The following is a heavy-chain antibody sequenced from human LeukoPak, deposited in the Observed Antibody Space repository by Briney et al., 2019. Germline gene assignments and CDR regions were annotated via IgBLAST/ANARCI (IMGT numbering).Heavy chain of an antibody. J-gene: IGHJ4*02. CDR3: ARVSDGYSYGYYFDY. D-gene: IGHD5-18*01. V-gene: IGHV4-59*08. Sequence: SETLSLTCTVSGGSISSYYWSWIRQPPGKGLEWIGYIYYSGSTNYNPSLKSRVTISVDTSKNQFSLKLSSVTAADTAVYYCARVSDGYSYGYYFDYWGQGTLVTVSS. CDR2: IYYSGST. CDR1: GGSISSYY.